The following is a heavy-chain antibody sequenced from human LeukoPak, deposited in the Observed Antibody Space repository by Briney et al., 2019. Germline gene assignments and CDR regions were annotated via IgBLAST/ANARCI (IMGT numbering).Heavy chain of an antibody. J-gene: IGHJ4*02. CDR1: GGTFSSYA. CDR3: ARGLLELGPTAGTVFDY. CDR2: IIPTFGTA. Sequence: SVKVSCKASGGTFSSYAISWVRQAPGQGLEWMGGIIPTFGTANYAQKFQGRVTITTDESTSTAYMELSSLRSEDTAVYYCARGLLELGPTAGTVFDYWGQGTLVTVSS. D-gene: IGHD1-7*01. V-gene: IGHV1-69*05.